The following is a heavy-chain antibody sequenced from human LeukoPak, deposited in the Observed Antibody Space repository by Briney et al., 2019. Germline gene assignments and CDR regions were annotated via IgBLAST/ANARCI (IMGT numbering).Heavy chain of an antibody. CDR3: AREGVVGSWFDP. CDR1: GGSFSGYY. D-gene: IGHD2-2*01. CDR2: INHSGST. Sequence: SETLSLTCAVYGGSFSGYYWSWIRQPPGKGLEWIGEINHSGSTNYNPSLKSRVTISVDTSKNQFSLKLSSVTAADTAVYYCAREGVVGSWFDPWGQGTLVTVSS. J-gene: IGHJ5*02. V-gene: IGHV4-34*01.